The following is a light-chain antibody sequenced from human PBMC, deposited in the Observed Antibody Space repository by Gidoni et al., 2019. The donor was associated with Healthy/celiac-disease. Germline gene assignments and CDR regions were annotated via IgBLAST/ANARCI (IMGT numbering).Light chain of an antibody. Sequence: EIVLTQSPGTLSLSPGERATLSCRASQSVSSSYLAWYQQKPGQAPRLLLYGASSRATGIPDRFSGSGSGTDFTLPISRLEPEDFAVYYCQQYGSSSWTFGQGTKVEIK. V-gene: IGKV3-20*01. CDR3: QQYGSSSWT. CDR2: GAS. CDR1: QSVSSSY. J-gene: IGKJ1*01.